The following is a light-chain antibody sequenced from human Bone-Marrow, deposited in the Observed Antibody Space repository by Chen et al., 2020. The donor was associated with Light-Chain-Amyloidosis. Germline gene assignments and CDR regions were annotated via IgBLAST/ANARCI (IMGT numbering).Light chain of an antibody. V-gene: IGLV2-14*01. CDR3: SSYTSSSTGI. CDR1: SSDVGGYHY. Sequence: QSALTQSASVSGSPGQSITIFCTGTSSDVGGYHYVSWYQQHPGKAPKLLIYDVSNRPSGVSNRFSGSKSGNAASLTISGLQAEDEADYYCSSYTSSSTGIFGSGTKVTVL. CDR2: DVS. J-gene: IGLJ1*01.